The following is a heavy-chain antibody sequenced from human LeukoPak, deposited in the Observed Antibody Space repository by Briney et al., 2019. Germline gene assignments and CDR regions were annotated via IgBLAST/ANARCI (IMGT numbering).Heavy chain of an antibody. Sequence: ASVTLSCKASGYSVFLYGNSWVRQANGQGLGWKGWMNTNSGNTGYAQKFQSRVTITRNTSISTAYMELSSLRSEDTAVYYCAIGSIAAWFVPWGQGTLVTVSS. V-gene: IGHV1-8*03. D-gene: IGHD6-6*01. CDR3: AIGSIAAWFVP. CDR2: MNTNSGNT. CDR1: GYSVFLYG. J-gene: IGHJ5*02.